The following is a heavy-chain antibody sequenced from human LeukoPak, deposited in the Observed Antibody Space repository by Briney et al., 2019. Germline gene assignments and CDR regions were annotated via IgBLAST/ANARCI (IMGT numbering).Heavy chain of an antibody. D-gene: IGHD3-22*01. CDR1: GGSISSSSYY. CDR2: IYYSGST. CDR3: ARHYYDSSGYSVDP. V-gene: IGHV4-39*01. Sequence: SETLSLTCTVSGGSISSSSYYWGWIRQPPGKGLEWIGSIYYSGSTYYNPSLKCRVTISVDTSKNQFSLKLSSVTAADTAVYYCARHYYDSSGYSVDPWGQGTLVTVSS. J-gene: IGHJ5*02.